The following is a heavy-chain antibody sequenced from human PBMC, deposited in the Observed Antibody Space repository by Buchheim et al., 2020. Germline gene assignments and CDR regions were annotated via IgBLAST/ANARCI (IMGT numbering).Heavy chain of an antibody. D-gene: IGHD3-10*01. CDR3: ARTTYYYGSGTSEGYYYYYGMDV. Sequence: QVQLQESGPGLVKPSQTLSLTCTVSGGSISSGGYYWSWIRQHPGKGLEWIGYIYYSGSTYYNPSLKSRVTISVDTSKNQFSLKLSSVTAADTAVYYCARTTYYYGSGTSEGYYYYYGMDVWGQGTT. J-gene: IGHJ6*02. CDR1: GGSISSGGYY. V-gene: IGHV4-31*03. CDR2: IYYSGST.